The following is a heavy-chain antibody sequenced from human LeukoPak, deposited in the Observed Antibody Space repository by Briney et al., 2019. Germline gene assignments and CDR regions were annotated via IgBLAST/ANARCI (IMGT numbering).Heavy chain of an antibody. CDR2: ISGSGGST. CDR1: GFTFSSYA. J-gene: IGHJ4*02. D-gene: IGHD3-22*01. V-gene: IGHV3-23*01. CDR3: AEGPHSGYTYYFDY. Sequence: GSLRLSCAASGFTFSSYAMSWVRQAPGKGLEWVSAISGSGGSTYYADSVKGRFTISRDNSKNTLYLQMNSLRAEDTAVYYCAEGPHSGYTYYFDYWGQGTLVTVSS.